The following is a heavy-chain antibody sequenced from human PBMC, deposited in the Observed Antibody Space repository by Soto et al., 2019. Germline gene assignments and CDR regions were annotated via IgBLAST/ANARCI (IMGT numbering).Heavy chain of an antibody. V-gene: IGHV1-46*01. J-gene: IGHJ4*02. Sequence: ASVKVSCKASGYTFTSYYMHWVRQAPGQGLEWMGIINPSGGSTSYAQKFQGRVTMTRDTSTSTVYMELSSLRSEDTAVYYCGRDRDLDFWSGHTKYYFDYWGQGTLVTVSS. CDR1: GYTFTSYY. D-gene: IGHD3-3*01. CDR2: INPSGGST. CDR3: GRDRDLDFWSGHTKYYFDY.